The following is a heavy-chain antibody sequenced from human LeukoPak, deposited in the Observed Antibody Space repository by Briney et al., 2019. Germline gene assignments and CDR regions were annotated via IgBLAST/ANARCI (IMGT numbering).Heavy chain of an antibody. J-gene: IGHJ4*02. CDR1: GGSFSGYY. V-gene: IGHV4-34*01. Sequence: SETLSLTCAVYGGSFSGYYWSWIRQPPGKGLEWIGEVNHSGSTNYNPSLKSRVTISVDTSKNQFSLKLSSVTAADTAVYYCARSKDILTGYCFDYWGQGTLVTVSS. D-gene: IGHD3-9*01. CDR3: ARSKDILTGYCFDY. CDR2: VNHSGST.